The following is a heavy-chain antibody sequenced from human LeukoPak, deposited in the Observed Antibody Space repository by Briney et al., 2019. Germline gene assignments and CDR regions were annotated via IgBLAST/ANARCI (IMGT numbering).Heavy chain of an antibody. Sequence: SETLSLTCAVYGGSFSGYYWSWIRQPPGKGLEWIGEINHSGGTNYNPSLKSRVTISVDTSKNQFSLKLSSVTAADTAVYYCARRVRYYYDSSGYSGIIDYWGQGTLVTVSS. CDR1: GGSFSGYY. D-gene: IGHD3-22*01. J-gene: IGHJ4*02. CDR3: ARRVRYYYDSSGYSGIIDY. V-gene: IGHV4-34*01. CDR2: INHSGGT.